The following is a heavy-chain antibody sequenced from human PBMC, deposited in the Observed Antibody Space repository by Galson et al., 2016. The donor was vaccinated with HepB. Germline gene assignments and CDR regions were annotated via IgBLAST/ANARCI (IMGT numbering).Heavy chain of an antibody. D-gene: IGHD2-15*01. CDR2: ISYDEINE. J-gene: IGHJ5*02. V-gene: IGHV3-30*18. CDR3: AKEMVSCGGGGCQPGHLSNWFDP. CDR1: GFTFSTYG. Sequence: SLRLSCAASGFTFSTYGLHWVRQAPGKGLEWVAAISYDEINEFYVDSVKGRFTISRDISKNTVYLQMNNLRDEDTAVYYCAKEMVSCGGGGCQPGHLSNWFDPWGQGTLVTVSS.